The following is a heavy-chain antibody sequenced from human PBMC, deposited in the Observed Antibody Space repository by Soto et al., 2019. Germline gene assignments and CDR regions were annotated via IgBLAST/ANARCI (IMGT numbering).Heavy chain of an antibody. Sequence: GGSLRLSCAASGFTVSSNYMSWVRQAPGKGLEWVSVIYSCGSTYYADSVKGRFTISRDNSKNTLYLQMNSLRAEDTAVYYCAKDRGNWIRYSYYGMDVWGQGTTVT. CDR2: IYSCGST. D-gene: IGHD1-20*01. CDR3: AKDRGNWIRYSYYGMDV. CDR1: GFTVSSNY. V-gene: IGHV3-53*01. J-gene: IGHJ6*02.